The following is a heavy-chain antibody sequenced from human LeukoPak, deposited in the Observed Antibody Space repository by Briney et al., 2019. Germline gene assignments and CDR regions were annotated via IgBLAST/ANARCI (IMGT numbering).Heavy chain of an antibody. CDR1: GYSFTSYW. CDR3: ARLDYDFWSADRGNWFDP. D-gene: IGHD3-3*01. V-gene: IGHV5-51*01. CDR2: IYPGDSDT. J-gene: IGHJ5*02. Sequence: GESLKTSCKGSGYSFTSYWIGWVRQMPGKGLEWMGIIYPGDSDTRYSPSFQGQVTISADKSISTAYLQWSSLKASDTAMYYCARLDYDFWSADRGNWFDPWGQGTLVTVSS.